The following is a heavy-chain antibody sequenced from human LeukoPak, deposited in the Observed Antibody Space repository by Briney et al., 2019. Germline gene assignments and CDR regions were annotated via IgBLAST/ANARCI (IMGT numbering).Heavy chain of an antibody. CDR3: ASHSSGWEYFDY. V-gene: IGHV3-53*01. CDR1: GFTFSSHS. Sequence: GSLRLSCAASGFTFSSHSMNWVRQAPGKGLEWVSVIYSGGSTYYADSVNGRFTISRDDSKNTLYLQMNSLRAEDTAVYYCASHSSGWEYFDYWGQGTLVTVSS. D-gene: IGHD6-19*01. J-gene: IGHJ4*02. CDR2: IYSGGST.